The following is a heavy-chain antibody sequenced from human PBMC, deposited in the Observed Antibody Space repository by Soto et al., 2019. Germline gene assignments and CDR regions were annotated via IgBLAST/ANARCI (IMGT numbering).Heavy chain of an antibody. V-gene: IGHV4-34*01. CDR1: GGSFSGYY. Sequence: SETLSLTCAVYGGSFSGYYWSWIRQPPGKGLEWIGEINHSGSTNYNPSPKSRVTISVDTSKNQFSLKLSSVTAADTAVYYCARGRKLLGFYYYYYGMDVWGQGTTVTVSS. D-gene: IGHD2-15*01. CDR2: INHSGST. J-gene: IGHJ6*02. CDR3: ARGRKLLGFYYYYYGMDV.